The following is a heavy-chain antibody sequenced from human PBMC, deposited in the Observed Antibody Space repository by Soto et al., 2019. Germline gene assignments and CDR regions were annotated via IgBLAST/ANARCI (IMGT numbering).Heavy chain of an antibody. CDR1: GFALRTSGVG. D-gene: IGHD6-19*01. CDR2: IYWNDDK. CDR3: AKSGSSGWYGWFDP. J-gene: IGHJ5*02. Sequence: SGPPLVNPTQTLTLTCIFSGFALRTSGVGVGWIRQPPGKALEWLGFIYWNDDKRYSPSLKSRLTITKDTSKNQVVLTMTNMDPVDTATYYCAKSGSSGWYGWFDPWGQGTLVTVSS. V-gene: IGHV2-5*01.